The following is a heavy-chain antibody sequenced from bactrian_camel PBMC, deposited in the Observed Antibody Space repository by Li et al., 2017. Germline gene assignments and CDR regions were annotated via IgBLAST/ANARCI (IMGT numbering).Heavy chain of an antibody. CDR1: GFTFSSYD. D-gene: IGHD6*01. V-gene: IGHV3S40*01. CDR2: ISNSGEFL. J-gene: IGHJ4*01. CDR3: AAGQWYTDEYRY. Sequence: VQLVESGGGLVQPGESLRLSCAASGFTFSSYDMSWVRQAPGKGLEWVAAISNSGEFLHYADSVKGRATISRDNAKNTLYLQLNGLKAEDTAVYYCAAGQWYTDEYRYWGQGTQVTVS.